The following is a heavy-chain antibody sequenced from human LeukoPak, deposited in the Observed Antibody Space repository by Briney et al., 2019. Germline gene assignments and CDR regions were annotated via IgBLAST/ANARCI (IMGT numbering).Heavy chain of an antibody. CDR3: AKGARYDILTGDY. Sequence: PGRSLRLSCAAFGFTFSSYGMHWVRQAPGKGLEWVAVISYDGSNKYYADSVKGRFTISRDNSKNTLYLQMNSLRAEDTAVYYCAKGARYDILTGDYWGQGTLVTVSS. D-gene: IGHD3-9*01. CDR2: ISYDGSNK. J-gene: IGHJ4*02. CDR1: GFTFSSYG. V-gene: IGHV3-30*18.